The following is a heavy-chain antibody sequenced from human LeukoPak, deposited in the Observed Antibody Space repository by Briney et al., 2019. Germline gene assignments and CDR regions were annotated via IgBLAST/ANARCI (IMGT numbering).Heavy chain of an antibody. Sequence: GGSLRLSCAASGFTFSDYWMTWVRQAPGKGLEWVANIKQDESEKYYVDSLKGRFTISRDNAKNSPYLQMNSLRAENTAVYYCARDCGRYSWSHVPDYWGQGTLVIVSS. CDR1: GFTFSDYW. CDR2: IKQDESEK. V-gene: IGHV3-7*01. D-gene: IGHD1-26*01. J-gene: IGHJ4*02. CDR3: ARDCGRYSWSHVPDY.